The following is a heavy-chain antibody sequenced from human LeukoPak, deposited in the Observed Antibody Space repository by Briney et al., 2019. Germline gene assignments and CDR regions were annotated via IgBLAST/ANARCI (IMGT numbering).Heavy chain of an antibody. Sequence: PGGSLRLSCAASGFTFRTSSMTWVRQAPGKGLEWVASIREDGGGQYYMDSLKGRFPISRDNAKNSLYLQMNSLRAEDTAVYYCARGGVWTFDYWGQGTLVTVSS. CDR1: GFTFRTSS. V-gene: IGHV3-7*05. J-gene: IGHJ4*02. CDR2: IREDGGGQ. CDR3: ARGGVWTFDY. D-gene: IGHD3-10*01.